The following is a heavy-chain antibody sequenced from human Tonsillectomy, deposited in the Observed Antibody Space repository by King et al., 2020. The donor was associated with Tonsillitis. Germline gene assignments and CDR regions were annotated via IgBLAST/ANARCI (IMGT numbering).Heavy chain of an antibody. CDR2: IYSGGSNT. Sequence: VQLVESGGGLVQPGGSLRLSCAASGFTFSSYAMSWVRQAPGKGLEWVSVIYSGGSNTYYADSVKGRFTISRDNSKNTLYLQMNSLRAEDTAVYYCAKDRGYYGSGTFDYWGQGPLVTVSS. V-gene: IGHV3-23*03. J-gene: IGHJ4*02. D-gene: IGHD3-10*01. CDR3: AKDRGYYGSGTFDY. CDR1: GFTFSSYA.